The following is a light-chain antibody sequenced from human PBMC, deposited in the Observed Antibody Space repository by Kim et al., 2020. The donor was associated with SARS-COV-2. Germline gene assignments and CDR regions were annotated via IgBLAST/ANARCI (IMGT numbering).Light chain of an antibody. CDR2: DVS. Sequence: QSALTQPASVSGSPGQSITISCTGTSSDVGYYDYVSWYQQHPGKVPKLIISDVSNRHSGVSSRFSGSKSGNTAYLTISGLQDEDEADYYCCSHARGSAYVFGTGTKVTVL. CDR1: SSDVGYYDY. J-gene: IGLJ1*01. V-gene: IGLV2-14*03. CDR3: CSHARGSAYV.